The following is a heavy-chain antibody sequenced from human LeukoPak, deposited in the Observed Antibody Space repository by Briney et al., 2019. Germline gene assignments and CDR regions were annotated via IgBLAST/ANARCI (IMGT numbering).Heavy chain of an antibody. CDR2: LNGGGIT. J-gene: IGHJ4*02. Sequence: GGSLRLSCAASGFNFKIYGMTWVRQAPGKGLEWVSALNGGGITYYADSVKGRFTISRDNAKNTLYLQMNSLRAEDTAVYYCARGRGITILDWGQGTLVTVSS. CDR3: ARGRGITILD. D-gene: IGHD3-10*01. V-gene: IGHV3-23*01. CDR1: GFNFKIYG.